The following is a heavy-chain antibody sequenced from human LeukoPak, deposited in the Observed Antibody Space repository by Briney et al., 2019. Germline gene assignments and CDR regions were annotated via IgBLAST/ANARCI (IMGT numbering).Heavy chain of an antibody. J-gene: IGHJ4*02. D-gene: IGHD3-16*01. V-gene: IGHV4-61*02. CDR3: TRGAGWLIDY. CDR1: GAAISSGTYY. CDR2: IFTSGNT. Sequence: SQTLSLTCTVSGAAISSGTYYWSWIRQPAGKGLEWIGRIFTSGNTDYNPSLKSRVFISIETSKNRFSLTLNSVTAADTAVYYCTRGAGWLIDYWGQGILVTVSS.